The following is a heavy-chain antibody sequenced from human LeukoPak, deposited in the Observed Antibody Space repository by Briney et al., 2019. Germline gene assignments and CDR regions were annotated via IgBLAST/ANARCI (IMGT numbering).Heavy chain of an antibody. CDR1: GFTFSGYW. D-gene: IGHD3-16*01. J-gene: IGHJ4*02. CDR2: INERGSVI. CDR3: VRDLILTWTPGDDFDH. Sequence: GGSLRLSCAASGFTFSGYWMHWVRQVPGKGLEWVARINERGSVISYADSVRGRFTIYRENARNAVYLQMDSLRPEDTAVHYCVRDLILTWTPGDDFDHWGQGTLVTVSS. V-gene: IGHV3-74*01.